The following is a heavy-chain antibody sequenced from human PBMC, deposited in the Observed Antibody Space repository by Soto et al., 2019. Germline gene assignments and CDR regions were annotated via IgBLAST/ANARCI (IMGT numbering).Heavy chain of an antibody. CDR3: ARGWGRRFDY. D-gene: IGHD7-27*01. CDR1: GGSFSGYY. Sequence: QVQLQQWGAGLLKPSETLSLTCAVYGGSFSGYYWNWIRQPPGKGLEWIGEINHSGSTNYNPSLKXRVTISVATSKNQFSLKLSSVTAADTAVYYCARGWGRRFDYWGQGTLVTVSS. CDR2: INHSGST. J-gene: IGHJ4*02. V-gene: IGHV4-34*01.